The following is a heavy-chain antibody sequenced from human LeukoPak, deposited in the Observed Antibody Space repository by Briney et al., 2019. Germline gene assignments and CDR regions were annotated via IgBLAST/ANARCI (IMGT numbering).Heavy chain of an antibody. J-gene: IGHJ4*02. CDR2: VLYDGSNK. Sequence: PGGSLRLSCAASGFTFTRYTMHWVRQAPGKGLEWVAVVLYDGSNKYYADSVKSRFTLSRDNSKNTLSLQMNTLRADDTAVYYCVRDNYGGILGFWGQGTLVTVSS. D-gene: IGHD2-21*01. CDR1: GFTFTRYT. CDR3: VRDNYGGILGF. V-gene: IGHV3-30*04.